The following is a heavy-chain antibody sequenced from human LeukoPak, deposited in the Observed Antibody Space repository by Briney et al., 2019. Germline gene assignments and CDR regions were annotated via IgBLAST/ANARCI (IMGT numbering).Heavy chain of an antibody. D-gene: IGHD3-10*01. V-gene: IGHV4-61*02. CDR2: IYASGST. Sequence: SETLSLTCTVSGGSISSGSYCWSWIRQPAGKGLEWIGRIYASGSTNYNPSLKSRVTISVDTSKNQFSLKLSSVTAADTAVYYCAGHLYDLWFGEYYYYMDVWGKGTTVTVSS. CDR3: AGHLYDLWFGEYYYYMDV. CDR1: GGSISSGSYC. J-gene: IGHJ6*03.